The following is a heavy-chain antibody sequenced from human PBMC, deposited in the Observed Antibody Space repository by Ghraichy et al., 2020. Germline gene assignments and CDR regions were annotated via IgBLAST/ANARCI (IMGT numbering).Heavy chain of an antibody. CDR1: GFTFSSYW. CDR2: INSDGSST. CDR3: ARGGTYYDFWSGYYTGYGMDV. V-gene: IGHV3-74*01. Sequence: GESLNISCAASGFTFSSYWMHWVRQAPGKGLVWVSRINSDGSSTSYADSVKGRFTISRDNAKNTLYLQMNSLRAEDTAVYYCARGGTYYDFWSGYYTGYGMDVWGQGTTVTVSS. J-gene: IGHJ6*02. D-gene: IGHD3-3*01.